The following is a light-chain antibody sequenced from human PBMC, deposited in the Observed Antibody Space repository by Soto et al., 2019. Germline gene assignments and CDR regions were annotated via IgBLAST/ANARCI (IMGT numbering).Light chain of an antibody. CDR3: SSYTTVRTLL. J-gene: IGLJ3*02. CDR2: DNR. CDR1: SSNIGSNY. V-gene: IGLV1-51*01. Sequence: QSVLTQPPSLSAAPGQKVTISCSGSSSNIGSNYVSWYQQFPGTAPKLLIHDNRNRPAGVPDRFSGSKTGTSATLGITGVGTGDEADYYCSSYTTVRTLLFGEGTKLTVL.